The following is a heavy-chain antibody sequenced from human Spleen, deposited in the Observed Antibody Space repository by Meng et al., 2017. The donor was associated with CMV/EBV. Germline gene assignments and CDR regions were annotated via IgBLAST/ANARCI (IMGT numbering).Heavy chain of an antibody. V-gene: IGHV3-30*04. Sequence: GESLKISCTASGFTFSSYAIHWVRQAPGKGLEWVAVISYDGSNEYYADSVKGRFTISRDNSKNTLYLQMNSLRAEDPAVYYCARVHTFGLGAFDIWGQGTMVTVSS. CDR2: ISYDGSNE. D-gene: IGHD2/OR15-2a*01. CDR1: GFTFSSYA. J-gene: IGHJ3*02. CDR3: ARVHTFGLGAFDI.